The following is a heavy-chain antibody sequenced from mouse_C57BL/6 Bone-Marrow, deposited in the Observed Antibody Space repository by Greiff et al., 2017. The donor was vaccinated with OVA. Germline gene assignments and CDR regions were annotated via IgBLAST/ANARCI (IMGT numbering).Heavy chain of an antibody. J-gene: IGHJ2*01. Sequence: SGAELSRPGASVTLSCTASGYTFPSYGLSWVKPRTGPGLECIGALYPISGHTYYNEKFKGKATLTADKSSSTAYMELRSLTSEDSAVYFCARGGYDFDYWGQGTTLTVSS. CDR2: LYPISGHT. CDR3: ARGGYDFDY. CDR1: GYTFPSYG. D-gene: IGHD2-2*01. V-gene: IGHV1-81*01.